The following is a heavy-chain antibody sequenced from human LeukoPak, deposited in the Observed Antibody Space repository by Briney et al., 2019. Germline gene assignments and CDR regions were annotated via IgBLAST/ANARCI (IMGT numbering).Heavy chain of an antibody. J-gene: IGHJ6*02. Sequence: SVKVSCKASGGTFSSYAISWVRQAPGQGLEWMGRIIPILGIANYAQKFQGRVTITADKSTSTAYMELSSLRSEDTAVYYCARDHPDSSGNYYYGMDVWGQGTTVTVSS. CDR2: IIPILGIA. D-gene: IGHD4-11*01. V-gene: IGHV1-69*04. CDR1: GGTFSSYA. CDR3: ARDHPDSSGNYYYGMDV.